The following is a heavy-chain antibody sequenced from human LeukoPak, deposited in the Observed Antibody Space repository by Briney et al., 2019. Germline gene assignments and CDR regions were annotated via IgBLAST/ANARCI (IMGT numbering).Heavy chain of an antibody. CDR3: AKDMRTTVTTLPGDY. Sequence: PGGSLRLSCAASGFTFDDYAMHWVRQAPGKGLEWVSGISWNSGSIGYADSVKGRFTISRDNAKNSLYLQMNSLRAEDTALYYCAKDMRTTVTTLPGDYWGQGTLVTVSS. D-gene: IGHD4-17*01. CDR2: ISWNSGSI. J-gene: IGHJ4*02. V-gene: IGHV3-9*01. CDR1: GFTFDDYA.